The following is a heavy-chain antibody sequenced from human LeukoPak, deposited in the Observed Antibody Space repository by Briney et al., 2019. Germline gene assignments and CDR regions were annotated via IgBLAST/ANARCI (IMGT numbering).Heavy chain of an antibody. CDR3: AGGLGWLHAFDI. V-gene: IGHV3-7*04. Sequence: SVKGRFTISRDNAKNSLYLQMNSLRAEDTAVYYCAGGLGWLHAFDIWGQGTMVTVSS. J-gene: IGHJ3*02. D-gene: IGHD5-12*01.